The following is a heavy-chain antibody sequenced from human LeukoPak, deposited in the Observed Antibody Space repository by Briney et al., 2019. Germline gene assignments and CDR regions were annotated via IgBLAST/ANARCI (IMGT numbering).Heavy chain of an antibody. V-gene: IGHV3-30*18. D-gene: IGHD1-26*01. CDR2: ISYDGSNK. CDR3: AKDAGLLS. J-gene: IGHJ5*02. Sequence: GGSLRLSCAASGFTFSSYGMHWVRQAPGKGLEWVAVISYDGSNKYYADSVKGRFTISRDNSKNTLYLQMNSLRAEDTAVYYRAKDAGLLSWGQGTLVTVSS. CDR1: GFTFSSYG.